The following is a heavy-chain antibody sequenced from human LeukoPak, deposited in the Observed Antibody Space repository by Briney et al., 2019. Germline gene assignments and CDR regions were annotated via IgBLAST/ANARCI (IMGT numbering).Heavy chain of an antibody. J-gene: IGHJ4*02. CDR2: IYYSGST. CDR1: GGSISSSSYY. CDR3: ARRVPLLSAPFDY. D-gene: IGHD2-15*01. V-gene: IGHV4-39*07. Sequence: SETLSLTCTVSGGSISSSSYYWGWIRQPPGKGLEGIGSIYYSGSTYYNPSLKSRVTISVDTSKNQFSLKLSSVTAADTAVYYCARRVPLLSAPFDYWGQGTLVTVSS.